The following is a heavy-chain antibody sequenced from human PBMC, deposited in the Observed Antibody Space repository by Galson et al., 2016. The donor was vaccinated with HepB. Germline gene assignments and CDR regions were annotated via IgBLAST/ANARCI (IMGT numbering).Heavy chain of an antibody. CDR3: AHRPATSRAFDI. Sequence: PALVKPTQTLTLTCSFSAFSLNTRGVGVGWIRQPPGKALEWLALIYGDDGKRYSPSLESRLTITKDTSKNQVVLTMTNLDPVDTATYYCAHRPATSRAFDIWGQGTMVTVSS. CDR1: AFSLNTRGVG. V-gene: IGHV2-5*02. CDR2: IYGDDGK. J-gene: IGHJ3*02.